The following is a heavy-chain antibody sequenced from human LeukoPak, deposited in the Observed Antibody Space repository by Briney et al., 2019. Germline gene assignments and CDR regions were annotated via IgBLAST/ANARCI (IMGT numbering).Heavy chain of an antibody. CDR3: ARDQEGFDY. V-gene: IGHV1-46*01. CDR1: GYAFTSNY. Sequence: ASVKVPCKASGYAFTSNYIHWVRQAPGQGLEWMGMIYPRDGSTSYAQKFQGRVTVTRDTSTSTVHMELSGLRSEDTAVYYCARDQEGFDYWGQGTLVTVSS. J-gene: IGHJ4*02. CDR2: IYPRDGST.